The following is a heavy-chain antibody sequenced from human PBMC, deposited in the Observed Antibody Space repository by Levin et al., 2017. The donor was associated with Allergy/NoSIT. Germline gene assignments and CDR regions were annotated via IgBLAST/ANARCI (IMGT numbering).Heavy chain of an antibody. V-gene: IGHV3-23*01. Sequence: GGSLRLSCAASGFTFSGYAMSWVRQAPGKGLEWVSTITHTGHYTYYPDSVKGRFTISRDNSKNTLYLQMNSLGDEDTAMYYCAKDRSNSKEIFDYWGQGTMVTVSS. J-gene: IGHJ4*02. CDR2: ITHTGHYT. CDR1: GFTFSGYA. CDR3: AKDRSNSKEIFDY. D-gene: IGHD2/OR15-2a*01.